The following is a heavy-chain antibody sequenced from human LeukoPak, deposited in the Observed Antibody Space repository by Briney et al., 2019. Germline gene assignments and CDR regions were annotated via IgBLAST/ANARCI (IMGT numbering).Heavy chain of an antibody. CDR2: ISAYNGNT. CDR3: ARSKDYFDSSGYIYYYYYMDV. CDR1: GYTFTSYG. Sequence: ASVKVSCKASGYTFTSYGISWVRQAPGQGLEWMGWISAYNGNTNYAQKLQGRVTMTTDTSTSTAYMELRSLRSDDTAVYYCARSKDYFDSSGYIYYYYYMDVWGKGTTVTISS. D-gene: IGHD3-22*01. V-gene: IGHV1-18*01. J-gene: IGHJ6*03.